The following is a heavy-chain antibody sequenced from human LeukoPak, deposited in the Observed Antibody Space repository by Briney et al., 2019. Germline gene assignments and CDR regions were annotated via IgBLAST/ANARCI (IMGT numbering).Heavy chain of an antibody. CDR2: ISSSSSYI. Sequence: GGSLRLSCAASGFTFSSYSMNWVRQAPGKGLEWVSSISSSSSYIYYADSVKGRFTISRDNAKNSLYVQMNSLRVEDTAVYYCARSGNDYGNYARDWGQGTLVPSPQ. V-gene: IGHV3-21*04. CDR3: ARSGNDYGNYARD. CDR1: GFTFSSYS. J-gene: IGHJ4*02. D-gene: IGHD4-11*01.